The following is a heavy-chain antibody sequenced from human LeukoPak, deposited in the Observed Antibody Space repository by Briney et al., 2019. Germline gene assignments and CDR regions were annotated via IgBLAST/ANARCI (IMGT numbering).Heavy chain of an antibody. V-gene: IGHV4-4*07. CDR2: VYTNGNA. D-gene: IGHD6-13*01. CDR1: GGSISSFY. J-gene: IGHJ4*02. CDR3: ARGSWYLVDY. Sequence: PETLSLTCTVSGGSISSFYWSWIRQPAGKGLEWIGRVYTNGNANYNPSLKSRVTMSADTSKNHFSLRLTSVTAADTAVYYCARGSWYLVDYWGQGILVTVSS.